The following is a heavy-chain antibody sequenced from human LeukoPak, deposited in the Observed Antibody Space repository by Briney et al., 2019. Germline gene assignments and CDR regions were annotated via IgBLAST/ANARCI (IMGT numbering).Heavy chain of an antibody. V-gene: IGHV3-64*01. Sequence: GGSLRLSCAASGLTFSSYAMHWVRQAPGKGLEYVSAISSNGGSTYYANSVKGRFTISRDNSKNTLYLQMGSLRAEDMAVYYCARERMVRGVTYFDYWGQGTLVTVSS. D-gene: IGHD3-10*01. CDR2: ISSNGGST. CDR1: GLTFSSYA. J-gene: IGHJ4*02. CDR3: ARERMVRGVTYFDY.